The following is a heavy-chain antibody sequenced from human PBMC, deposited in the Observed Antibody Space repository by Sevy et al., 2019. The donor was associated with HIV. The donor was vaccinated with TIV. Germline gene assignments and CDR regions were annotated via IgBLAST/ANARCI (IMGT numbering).Heavy chain of an antibody. CDR1: GFTFSSYA. J-gene: IGHJ4*02. CDR2: ISGSCGST. Sequence: GGSLRLSCAASGFTFSSYAMSWVRQAPGKGLEWVSAISGSCGSTYYADSVKGRFTISRDNSKNTLYLQMNSLRAEDTAVYYCAKDTDYYDSSGYYYVDYWGQGTLVTVSS. CDR3: AKDTDYYDSSGYYYVDY. V-gene: IGHV3-23*01. D-gene: IGHD3-22*01.